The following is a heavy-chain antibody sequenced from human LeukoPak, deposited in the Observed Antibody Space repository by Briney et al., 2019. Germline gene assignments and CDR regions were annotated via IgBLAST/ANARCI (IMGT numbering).Heavy chain of an antibody. CDR3: ARSHTRKGFCGGGRCYPAVWWFDP. V-gene: IGHV1-8*01. CDR2: IDTKNGKK. Sequence: EASVKVSCTASGYTFINNDINWVRQAPGQGLEWMAWIDTKNGKKGYAQNFQGRATITTDTSISTAYMELSSLRSDDTAVYYCARSHTRKGFCGGGRCYPAVWWFDPWGQGTLVTVSS. J-gene: IGHJ5*02. CDR1: GYTFINND. D-gene: IGHD2-15*01.